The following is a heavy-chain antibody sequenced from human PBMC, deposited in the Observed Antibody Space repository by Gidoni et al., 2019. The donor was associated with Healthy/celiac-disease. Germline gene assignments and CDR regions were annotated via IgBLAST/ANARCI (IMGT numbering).Heavy chain of an antibody. D-gene: IGHD3-10*01. Sequence: GKGLEWIGEINHSGSTNYNPSLKSRVTISVDTSKNQFSLKLSSVTAADTAVYYCARGRYYYGSGSYYRNWFDPWGQGTLVTVSS. CDR3: ARGRYYYGSGSYYRNWFDP. J-gene: IGHJ5*02. V-gene: IGHV4-34*01. CDR2: INHSGST.